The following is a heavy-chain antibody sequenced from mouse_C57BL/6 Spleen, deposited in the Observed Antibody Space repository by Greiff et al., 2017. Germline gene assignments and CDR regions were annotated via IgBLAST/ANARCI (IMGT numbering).Heavy chain of an antibody. V-gene: IGHV14-4*01. Sequence: VQLQQSGAELVRPGASVKLSCTASGFNIKDDYMHWVKQRPEQGLEWIGWIDPEDGDTEYASKFQGKATITADTSSNTAYLQLSSLTSEDTAVYYCTTTSFITTVVATFNWYFDVWGTGTTVTVSS. CDR3: TTTSFITTVVATFNWYFDV. D-gene: IGHD1-1*01. CDR2: IDPEDGDT. CDR1: GFNIKDDY. J-gene: IGHJ1*03.